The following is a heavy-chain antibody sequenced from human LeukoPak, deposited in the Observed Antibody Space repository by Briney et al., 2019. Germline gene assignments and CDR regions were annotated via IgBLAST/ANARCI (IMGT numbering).Heavy chain of an antibody. CDR1: GYTCTSYG. J-gene: IGHJ4*02. CDR2: ISAYNGNT. V-gene: IGHV1-18*01. CDR3: ARSRAAGNSAGL. Sequence: ASVKVSCKASGYTCTSYGISWVRQAPGQGLEWMGWISAYNGNTNYAQKLQSRVTMHTDTSTSTAYLELRSLRSDDTAVYYCARSRAAGNSAGLWGQGTLVTVSS. D-gene: IGHD6-25*01.